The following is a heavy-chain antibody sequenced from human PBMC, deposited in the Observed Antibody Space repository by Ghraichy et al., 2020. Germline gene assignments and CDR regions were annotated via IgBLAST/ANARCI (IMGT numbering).Heavy chain of an antibody. CDR1: GYTFTSYG. CDR2: ISAYNGNT. CDR3: ARDHRPYYDYVWGTYRDH. D-gene: IGHD3-16*02. Sequence: ASVKVSCKASGYTFTSYGISWVRQAPGQGLEWMGWISAYNGNTNYAQNLQGRITVTTDTSTSTAYMELRSLRSDDTAVYYCARDHRPYYDYVWGTYRDHWGQGTLVTVSS. J-gene: IGHJ4*02. V-gene: IGHV1-18*01.